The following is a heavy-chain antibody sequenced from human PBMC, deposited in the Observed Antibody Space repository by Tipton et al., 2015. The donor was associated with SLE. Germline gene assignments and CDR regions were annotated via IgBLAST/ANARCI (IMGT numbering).Heavy chain of an antibody. V-gene: IGHV4-61*09. D-gene: IGHD6-13*01. Sequence: TLSLTCTVSGGSISSGSYYWSWIRQPAGKGLEWIGYIYTSGSTNYNPSLKSRVTISVDTSKNQFSLKLSSVTAADTAVYYCARDRQPEIAAAGIRYFDYWSEGTLVTVSS. CDR3: ARDRQPEIAAAGIRYFDY. CDR2: IYTSGST. J-gene: IGHJ4*02. CDR1: GGSISSGSYY.